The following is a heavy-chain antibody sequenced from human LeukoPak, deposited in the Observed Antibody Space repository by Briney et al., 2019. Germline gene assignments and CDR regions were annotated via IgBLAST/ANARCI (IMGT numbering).Heavy chain of an antibody. CDR1: GYTFTGYY. Sequence: ASVKVSCKASGYTFTGYYMHWVRQAPGQGLEWMGWINPNSGGTNYAQKFQGRVTMTRDTSISTAYMELSRLRSDDTAVYYCARHRVVVIPAAFGRAFDIWGQGTMVTVSS. D-gene: IGHD2-2*01. J-gene: IGHJ3*02. V-gene: IGHV1-2*02. CDR2: INPNSGGT. CDR3: ARHRVVVIPAAFGRAFDI.